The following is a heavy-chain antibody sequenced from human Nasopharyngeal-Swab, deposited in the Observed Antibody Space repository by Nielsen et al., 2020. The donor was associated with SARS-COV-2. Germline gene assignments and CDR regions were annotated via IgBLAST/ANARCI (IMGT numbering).Heavy chain of an antibody. V-gene: IGHV3-23*01. CDR1: GFTFSSYA. J-gene: IGHJ4*02. Sequence: GESLKISCVASGFTFSSYAMNWVRQAPGKGLEWVSAISRTYSTYYADSVRGRFTVSRDNSKNTLYLQMSSLRAEDTAVYYCANEEVPNDYWGQGTLVTVSS. CDR3: ANEEVPNDY. CDR2: ISRTYST.